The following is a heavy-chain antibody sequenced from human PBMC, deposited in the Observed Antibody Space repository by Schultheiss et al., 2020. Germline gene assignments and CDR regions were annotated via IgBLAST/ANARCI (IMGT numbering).Heavy chain of an antibody. D-gene: IGHD3-10*01. J-gene: IGHJ4*02. CDR3: ARAGSWFDY. CDR2: IYYSGST. V-gene: IGHV4-34*01. CDR1: GGSFSGYY. Sequence: SETLSLTCAVYGGSFSGYYWSWIRQPPGKGLEWIGSIYYSGSTYYNPSLKSRVTISVDTSKNQFSLKLSSVTAADTAVYYCARAGSWFDYWGQGTLVTVSS.